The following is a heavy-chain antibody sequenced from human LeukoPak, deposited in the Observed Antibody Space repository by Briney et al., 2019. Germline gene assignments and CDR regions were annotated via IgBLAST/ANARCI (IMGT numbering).Heavy chain of an antibody. CDR1: GLTFSSHW. J-gene: IGHJ3*02. D-gene: IGHD3-16*01. CDR3: AKDGLRRTPFDI. Sequence: GGSLRLSCAASGLTFSSHWMHWVRQAPGKELVWVSAISGSGGSTYYADSVKGRFTISRDNSKNTLYLQMNSLRAEDTAVYYCAKDGLRRTPFDIWGQGTMVTVSS. V-gene: IGHV3-23*01. CDR2: ISGSGGST.